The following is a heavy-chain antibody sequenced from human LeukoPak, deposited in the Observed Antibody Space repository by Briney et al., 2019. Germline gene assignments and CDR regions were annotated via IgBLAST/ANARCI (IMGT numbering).Heavy chain of an antibody. CDR3: ARAGSVVVPAATAVDY. J-gene: IGHJ4*02. D-gene: IGHD2-2*01. CDR1: GFTFSSYS. V-gene: IGHV3-21*01. CDR2: ISSSSSYI. Sequence: GGSLRLSCAASGFTFSSYSMNWVRQAPGKGLEWVSSISSSSSYIYYADSVKGRFTISRDNAKNSLYLQMNSLRAEDTAVYYCARAGSVVVPAATAVDYWGQGTLVTVSS.